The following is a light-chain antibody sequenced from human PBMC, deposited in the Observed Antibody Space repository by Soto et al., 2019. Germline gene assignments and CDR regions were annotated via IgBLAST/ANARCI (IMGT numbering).Light chain of an antibody. Sequence: ETVMTQSPATLPVSPGERATLSCRASQSVGNNVAWFQQKPGQAPRLLIHGASDRATEVPVRFSGSGSGTEFTFTISSLQSEDFAVYYCQQYNNWPYAFGQGIKLEIK. CDR2: GAS. CDR3: QQYNNWPYA. CDR1: QSVGNN. V-gene: IGKV3-15*01. J-gene: IGKJ2*01.